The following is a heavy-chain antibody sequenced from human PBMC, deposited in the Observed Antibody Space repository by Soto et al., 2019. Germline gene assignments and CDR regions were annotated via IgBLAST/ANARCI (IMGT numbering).Heavy chain of an antibody. V-gene: IGHV1-69*02. J-gene: IGHJ5*02. CDR2: IIPILGIA. Sequence: KVSCKASGGTFRSSTISWVRQAPGQGLEWMGRIIPILGIANYAQKFQGRVTITADKSTSTAYMELSSLRAEDTAVYYCAGQIFDSGPWGQGTLVTVSS. CDR1: GGTFRSST. D-gene: IGHD3-22*01. CDR3: AGQIFDSGP.